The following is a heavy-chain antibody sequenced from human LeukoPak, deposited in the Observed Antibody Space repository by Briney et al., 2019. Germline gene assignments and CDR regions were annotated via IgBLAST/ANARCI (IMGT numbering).Heavy chain of an antibody. CDR2: IIPIFGTA. CDR3: TRSDSSGYVFDY. D-gene: IGHD3-22*01. CDR1: GGTFSSYA. J-gene: IGHJ4*02. Sequence: SVKVSCKASGGTFSSYAISWVRQAPGQGLELMGGIIPIFGTANYAQKFQGRVTITADESTSTAYMELSSLRSEDTAVYYCTRSDSSGYVFDYWGQGTLLTVSS. V-gene: IGHV1-69*13.